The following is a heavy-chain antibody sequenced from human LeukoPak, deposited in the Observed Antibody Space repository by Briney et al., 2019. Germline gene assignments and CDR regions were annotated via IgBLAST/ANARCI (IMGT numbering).Heavy chain of an antibody. V-gene: IGHV3-21*01. J-gene: IGHJ4*02. CDR3: ARDHGEPYFDY. CDR1: GFTFSSYS. D-gene: IGHD4-17*01. CDR2: ISSSSSYI. Sequence: GGSLRLSCAASGFTFSSYSMNWVRQAPGKGLEWVSSISSSSSYIYYADSVKGRLTISRDNAKNSLYLQMNSLRAEDTAVYYCARDHGEPYFDYWGQGTLVTVSS.